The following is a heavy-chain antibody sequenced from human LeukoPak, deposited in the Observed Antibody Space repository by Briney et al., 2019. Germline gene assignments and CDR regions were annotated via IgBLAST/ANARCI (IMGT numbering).Heavy chain of an antibody. CDR3: TKGGPIRGDSGSFDY. D-gene: IGHD3-10*01. V-gene: IGHV3-23*01. Sequence: PGGSLRLSCAASGFTFSSYAMSWVRQAPGKGLEWVSAISGSGGSTYYADSVKGRFTISRDNSNNTLYLQMNGLRAEDTAVYYCTKGGPIRGDSGSFDYWGQGTRVTVSS. J-gene: IGHJ4*02. CDR1: GFTFSSYA. CDR2: ISGSGGST.